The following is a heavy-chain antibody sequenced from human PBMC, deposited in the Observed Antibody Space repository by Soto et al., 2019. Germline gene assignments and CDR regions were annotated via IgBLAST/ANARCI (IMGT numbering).Heavy chain of an antibody. J-gene: IGHJ4*02. CDR3: ERVKYCSSTSCYMPQGYFDY. CDR1: GFTFSDYY. D-gene: IGHD2-2*02. CDR2: ISSSSSYT. Sequence: GGSLRLSCAASGFTFSDYYMSWIRQAPGKGLEWVSYISSSSSYTNYADSVKGRFTISRDNAKNSLYLQMNSLRAEDTAVHYCERVKYCSSTSCYMPQGYFDYWGQGTLVTVSS. V-gene: IGHV3-11*06.